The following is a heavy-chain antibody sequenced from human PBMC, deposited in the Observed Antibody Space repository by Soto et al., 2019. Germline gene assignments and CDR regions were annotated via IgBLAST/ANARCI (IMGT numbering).Heavy chain of an antibody. J-gene: IGHJ5*02. CDR1: GYTFSSIG. CDR2: SSPHKGDT. V-gene: IGHV1-18*01. CDR3: ARDFRYSSGWTTLGP. Sequence: ASVKVSCKTSGYTFSSIGISWVRQAPGQGLEWMGWSSPHKGDTYYAQRLRGRVTMTTDTSTSTAYMELSSLRSEDTAVYYCARDFRYSSGWTTLGPWGQGTMVTVSS. D-gene: IGHD6-19*01.